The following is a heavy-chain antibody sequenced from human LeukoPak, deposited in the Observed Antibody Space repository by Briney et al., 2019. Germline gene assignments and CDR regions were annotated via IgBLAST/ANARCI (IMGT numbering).Heavy chain of an antibody. CDR1: GFSFTDYP. J-gene: IGHJ4*02. V-gene: IGHV3-48*02. CDR3: ATDQRYAFDY. Sequence: GGSLRLSCATSGFSFTDYPLNWVRQAPGKGLEWISNIRTTAEGAKYAYYADSVKGRVTISRDDGKNTLYLHMNSLRDDDTAVYYCATDQRYAFDYWGQGILVTVSS. CDR2: IRTTAEGAKYA. D-gene: IGHD3-9*01.